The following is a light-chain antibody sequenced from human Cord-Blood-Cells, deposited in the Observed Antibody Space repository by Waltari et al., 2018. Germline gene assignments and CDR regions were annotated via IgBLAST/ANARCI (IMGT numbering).Light chain of an antibody. J-gene: IGLJ2*01. Sequence: QSALTQPRSVSGSPGQSVTISCTGTISDVGGYNYVSWYQQLPGKAPTLMIYDVSKRPSGVPDRFSGSKSGNTASLTISGLQAEDEADYYCCSYAGSYTLVFGGGTKLTVL. V-gene: IGLV2-11*01. CDR2: DVS. CDR3: CSYAGSYTLV. CDR1: ISDVGGYNY.